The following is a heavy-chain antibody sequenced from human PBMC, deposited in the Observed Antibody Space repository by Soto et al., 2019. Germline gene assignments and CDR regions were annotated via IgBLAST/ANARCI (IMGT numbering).Heavy chain of an antibody. CDR1: GFTFSSYG. J-gene: IGHJ3*01. Sequence: GGSLRLSCAASGFTFSSYGMHWVRQAPGKGLEWVAVIWYDGSNKYYADSVKGRFTISRDNSKNTLYLQMNSLRAEDTAVYYCARSEQPTGSDAFDFWGQGTMVTVSS. V-gene: IGHV3-33*01. CDR2: IWYDGSNK. D-gene: IGHD4-17*01. CDR3: ARSEQPTGSDAFDF.